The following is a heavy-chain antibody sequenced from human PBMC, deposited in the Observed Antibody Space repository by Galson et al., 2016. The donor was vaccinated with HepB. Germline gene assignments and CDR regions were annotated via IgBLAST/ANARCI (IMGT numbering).Heavy chain of an antibody. CDR3: ARNMYGAATNYIGDVFDI. CDR2: LYRDGST. Sequence: SLRLSCAASAFTFTNYGMSWVRQAPGKGLEWVSVLYRDGSTYYADSVEGRFTISRDNSRNTLYLQMNSLRAEDTAMYYCARNMYGAATNYIGDVFDIWSQGTKVTVSS. V-gene: IGHV3-53*01. J-gene: IGHJ3*02. CDR1: AFTFTNYG. D-gene: IGHD3-10*01.